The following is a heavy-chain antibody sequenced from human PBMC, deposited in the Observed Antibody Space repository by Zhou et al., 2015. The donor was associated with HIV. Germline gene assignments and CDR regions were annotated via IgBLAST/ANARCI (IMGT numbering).Heavy chain of an antibody. D-gene: IGHD6-6*01. CDR3: ARDRGAARPDWRYFDL. CDR2: IIPIFGTV. V-gene: IGHV1-69*06. CDR1: GGTFSNYA. J-gene: IGHJ2*01. Sequence: QVLLVQSGAEVKKPGSSVKVSCEASGGTFSNYAVSWVRQAPGQGLEWMGAIIPIFGTVKYAQRFQGRVTLTADRSTNTAYMEMRSLRSEDTAVYYCARDRGAARPDWRYFDLWGRGTLVTVSS.